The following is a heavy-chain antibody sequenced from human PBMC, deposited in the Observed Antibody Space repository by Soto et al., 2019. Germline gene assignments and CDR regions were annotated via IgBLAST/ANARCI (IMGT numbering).Heavy chain of an antibody. J-gene: IGHJ3*02. D-gene: IGHD3-16*02. CDR3: ARYDYVWGSYLSSDAFDI. V-gene: IGHV4-30-4*01. CDR1: GGSISSGDYY. Sequence: PSETLSLTCTVSGGSISSGDYYWSWIRQPPWKGLEWIGYIYYSGSTYYNPSLKSRVTISVDTSKNQFSLKLSSVTAADTAVYYCARYDYVWGSYLSSDAFDIWGQGXMVTV. CDR2: IYYSGST.